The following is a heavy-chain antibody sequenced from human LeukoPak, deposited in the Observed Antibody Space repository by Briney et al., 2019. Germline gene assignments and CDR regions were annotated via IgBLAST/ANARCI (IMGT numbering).Heavy chain of an antibody. D-gene: IGHD3-22*01. CDR1: GFTFRTYS. Sequence: GGSLRLSCAASGFTFRTYSMNWVRQAPGKGLEWVANIKQDGSEKYYVDSVKGRFTISRDNAKNSLYLQMNSLRAEDTAVYYCARVGYDSSGYDYWGQGTLVTVSS. CDR2: IKQDGSEK. V-gene: IGHV3-7*01. J-gene: IGHJ4*02. CDR3: ARVGYDSSGYDY.